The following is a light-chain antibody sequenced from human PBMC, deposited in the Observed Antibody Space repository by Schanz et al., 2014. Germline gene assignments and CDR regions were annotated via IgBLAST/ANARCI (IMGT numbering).Light chain of an antibody. J-gene: IGKJ2*01. V-gene: IGKV3-15*01. CDR2: TSS. Sequence: EIVMTQSPATLSVSPGERVTLSCRASESVGSNIAWYQQKPGQAPRLLIFTSSTRATGIPARFSGSGSGTEFTLTISTLQSEDFAVYYCQQYNNWPPYTFGQGTKLDMK. CDR1: ESVGSN. CDR3: QQYNNWPPYT.